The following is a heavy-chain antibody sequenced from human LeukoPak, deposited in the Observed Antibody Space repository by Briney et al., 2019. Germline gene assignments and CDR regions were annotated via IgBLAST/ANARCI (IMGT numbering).Heavy chain of an antibody. J-gene: IGHJ3*02. CDR1: GGTFSSYA. CDR3: ARPKSGPDSGYQMAFDI. V-gene: IGHV1-69*05. Sequence: VASVKVSCKASGGTFSSYAISWVRQAPGQGLEWMGGIIPIFGTANYAQKFQGRVTITTDESTSTAYMELSSLRSEDTAVYYCARPKSGPDSGYQMAFDIWGQGTMVTVSS. CDR2: IIPIFGTA. D-gene: IGHD5-12*01.